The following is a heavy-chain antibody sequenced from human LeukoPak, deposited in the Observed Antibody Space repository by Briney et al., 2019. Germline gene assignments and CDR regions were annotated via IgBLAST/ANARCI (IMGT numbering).Heavy chain of an antibody. J-gene: IGHJ4*02. CDR3: ATAPARCVYSSGWYYFDY. Sequence: ASVKVSCKVSGYTLTELSMHWVRQAPGKGLEWMGGFDPEDGETIYAQKFQGRVTMTEDTSTDTAYMELSSLRSEDTAVYYCATAPARCVYSSGWYYFDYWGQGTLVTVSS. V-gene: IGHV1-24*01. CDR2: FDPEDGET. CDR1: GYTLTELS. D-gene: IGHD6-19*01.